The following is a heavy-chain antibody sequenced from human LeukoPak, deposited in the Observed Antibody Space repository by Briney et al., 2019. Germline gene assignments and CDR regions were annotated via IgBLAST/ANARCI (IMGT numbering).Heavy chain of an antibody. CDR1: GGSISSGGYY. CDR3: ARRGYSYGPSYYFDY. J-gene: IGHJ4*02. CDR2: IYYSGST. V-gene: IGHV4-31*03. D-gene: IGHD5-18*01. Sequence: SQTLSLTCTVSGGSISSGGYYWSWIRQHPGKGLEWIGYIYYSGSTYYNPSLNSGVTISVDTSKNQFSLKLSSVTDADTAVYYCARRGYSYGPSYYFDYWGQGTLVTVS.